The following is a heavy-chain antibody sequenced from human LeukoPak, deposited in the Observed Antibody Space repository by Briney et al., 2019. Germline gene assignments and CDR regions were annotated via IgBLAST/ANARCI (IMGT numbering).Heavy chain of an antibody. CDR2: IYHSGNA. CDR3: ARSPNLLWNWLDP. D-gene: IGHD3-10*01. Sequence: SETLSLTCGVSGYSISSGYFWGWIRQPPGKGLEWIGSIYHSGNAYYNPSLKSRVTISVDTSRNQFSLNLSSVTAADTAVYYCARSPNLLWNWLDPWGQGTLVTVSS. CDR1: GYSISSGYF. J-gene: IGHJ5*02. V-gene: IGHV4-38-2*01.